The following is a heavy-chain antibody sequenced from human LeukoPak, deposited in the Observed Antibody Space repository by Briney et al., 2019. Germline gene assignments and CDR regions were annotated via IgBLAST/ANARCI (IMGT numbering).Heavy chain of an antibody. V-gene: IGHV3-11*06. D-gene: IGHD2-2*01. CDR3: ARYMAIVVVPAAGGYGMDV. Sequence: GGSLRLSCAASGFTFSDCYMSWIRQAPGKGLEWVSYISSSSSYTNYADSVKGRFTISRDNAKNSLYLQMNSLRAEDTAVYYCARYMAIVVVPAAGGYGMDVWGKGTTVTVSS. CDR2: ISSSSSYT. J-gene: IGHJ6*04. CDR1: GFTFSDCY.